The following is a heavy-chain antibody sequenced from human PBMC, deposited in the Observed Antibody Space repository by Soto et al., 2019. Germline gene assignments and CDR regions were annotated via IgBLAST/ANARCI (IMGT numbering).Heavy chain of an antibody. D-gene: IGHD2-15*01. J-gene: IGHJ4*02. V-gene: IGHV1-2*02. CDR1: GYTFTDYY. Sequence: ASVKVSCKACGYTFTDYYIHWVRQAPGQGLEWMGWINPKTGGTNYAEKFQGRITMTRDTSISTAYMELSSLRSDDTAVYYCAPGGFVAQTVDYWGQGTLVTVSS. CDR3: APGGFVAQTVDY. CDR2: INPKTGGT.